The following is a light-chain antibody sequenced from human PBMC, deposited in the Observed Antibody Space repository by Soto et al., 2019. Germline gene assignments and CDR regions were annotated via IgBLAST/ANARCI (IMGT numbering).Light chain of an antibody. CDR1: GNDVGAYNY. CDR2: GVV. J-gene: IGLJ1*01. Sequence: QSALTQPRSVSGSPGQSVTISCTGTGNDVGAYNYVSWYQQHPGRPPKLLIYGVVRWPSGVPDRFSGSKSGNTASLTISGLQAEYEADYFCCSYAGGYTYLFGTGTKLTVL. CDR3: CSYAGGYTYL. V-gene: IGLV2-11*01.